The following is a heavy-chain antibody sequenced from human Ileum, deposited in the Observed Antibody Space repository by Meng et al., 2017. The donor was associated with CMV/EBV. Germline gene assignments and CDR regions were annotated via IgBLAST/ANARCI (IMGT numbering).Heavy chain of an antibody. CDR3: ARDPYQLLYESSYYFDY. J-gene: IGHJ4*02. CDR2: ISSSGSTI. Sequence: GESLKISCAASGFTFSDYYMSWIRQAPGKGLEWVSYISSSGSTIYYADSVKGRFTISRDNAKNSLYLQMNSLRGEDTAVYYCARDPYQLLYESSYYFDYWGQGTLVTVSS. D-gene: IGHD2-2*02. CDR1: GFTFSDYY. V-gene: IGHV3-11*04.